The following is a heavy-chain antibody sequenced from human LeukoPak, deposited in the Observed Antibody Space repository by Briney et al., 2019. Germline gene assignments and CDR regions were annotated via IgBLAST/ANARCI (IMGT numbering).Heavy chain of an antibody. CDR1: GFTFSNYA. CDR3: SREYFDWSRNYYYGMDV. CDR2: ISYDGNNK. Sequence: PGRSLRLSCAASGFTFSNYAIHWVRQAPGKGLEWVALISYDGNNKYYADSVKGRFTISRDNSKNTLYLQMNSLRAEDTAVYYCSREYFDWSRNYYYGMDVWGQGTTVTVSS. V-gene: IGHV3-30*03. J-gene: IGHJ6*02. D-gene: IGHD3-9*01.